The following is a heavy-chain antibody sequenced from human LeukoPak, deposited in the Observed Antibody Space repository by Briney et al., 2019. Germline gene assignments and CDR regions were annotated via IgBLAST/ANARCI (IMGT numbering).Heavy chain of an antibody. D-gene: IGHD3-16*01. V-gene: IGHV4-61*02. CDR1: GGSVSSGSYY. CDR2: IYTSGST. CDR3: ARDYVFYAFDI. Sequence: SKTLSLTCTVSGGSVSSGSYYWSWIRQPAGKGLEWIGRIYTSGSTNYNPSLKSRVTISVDTSKNQFSLKLSSVTAADTAVYYCARDYVFYAFDIWGQGTMVTVSS. J-gene: IGHJ3*02.